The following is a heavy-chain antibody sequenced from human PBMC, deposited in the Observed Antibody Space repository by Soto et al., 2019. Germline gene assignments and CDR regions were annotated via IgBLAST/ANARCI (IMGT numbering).Heavy chain of an antibody. CDR2: SFYTGIT. CDR1: SASFSSYY. J-gene: IGHJ6*02. Sequence: QVQLQESGPGLLKPSETLSLTCTVSSASFSSYYWSWIRQPPGKGLEWIGNSFYTGITNYNPSLKRRVTISLDIYKRQFSLKLPSGTAADTAVYYCAGDSDFGGYYGMDVWCQWTTVTVSS. V-gene: IGHV4-59*01. D-gene: IGHD4-17*01. CDR3: AGDSDFGGYYGMDV.